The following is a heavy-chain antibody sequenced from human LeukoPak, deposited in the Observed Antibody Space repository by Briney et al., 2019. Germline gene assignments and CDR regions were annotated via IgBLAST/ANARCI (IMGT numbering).Heavy chain of an antibody. CDR3: AKDQAAVAAYYFDY. V-gene: IGHV3-23*01. CDR1: GFTLSSYA. Sequence: GGSLRLSCAASGFTLSSYAMSWVRHAPGKGLEWVSAISGSGGSTYYADSVKGRFTISRDNSKNTLYLQMNSLRAEDTAVYYCAKDQAAVAAYYFDYWGQGTLVTVSS. D-gene: IGHD6-19*01. J-gene: IGHJ4*02. CDR2: ISGSGGST.